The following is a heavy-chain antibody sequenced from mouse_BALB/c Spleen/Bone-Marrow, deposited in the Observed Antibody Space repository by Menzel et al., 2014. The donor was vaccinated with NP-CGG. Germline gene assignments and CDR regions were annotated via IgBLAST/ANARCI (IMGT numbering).Heavy chain of an antibody. CDR2: IYPGNSDT. D-gene: IGHD3-1*01. J-gene: IGHJ2*01. V-gene: IGHV1-5*01. CDR3: TTLARSDFDY. Sequence: EVMLVESGTVLARPGAAVKMSCKASGYTFSNYWMHWVKQRPGQGLEWIGTIYPGNSDTTYNQKFKGKAKLTAVTSTSTAYMELSSLTNEDSAVYYCTTLARSDFDYWGRGTTLTVSS. CDR1: GYTFSNYW.